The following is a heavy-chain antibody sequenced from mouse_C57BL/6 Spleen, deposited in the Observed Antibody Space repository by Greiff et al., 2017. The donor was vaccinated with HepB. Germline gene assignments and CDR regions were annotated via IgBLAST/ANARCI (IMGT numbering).Heavy chain of an antibody. CDR1: GYAFSSSW. J-gene: IGHJ2*01. Sequence: QVQLKESGPELVKPGASVKISCKASGYAFSSSWMNWVKQRPGKGLEWIGRIYPGDGDTNYNGKFKGKATLTADKSSSTAYMQLSSLTSEDSAVYFCAREYDGYYNYWGQGTTLTVSS. CDR3: AREYDGYYNY. CDR2: IYPGDGDT. D-gene: IGHD2-3*01. V-gene: IGHV1-82*01.